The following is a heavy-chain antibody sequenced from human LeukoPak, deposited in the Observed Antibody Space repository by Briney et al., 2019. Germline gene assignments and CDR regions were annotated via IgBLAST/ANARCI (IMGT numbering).Heavy chain of an antibody. Sequence: GESLKISCKGSGYSFTSYWISWVRQMPGKGLEWMGRIDPSDSYTNYSPSSQGHVTISADKSISTAYLQWSSLKASDTAMYYCARACSGGSCFYYYYGMDVWGQGTTVTVSS. V-gene: IGHV5-10-1*01. J-gene: IGHJ6*02. CDR1: GYSFTSYW. CDR2: IDPSDSYT. D-gene: IGHD2-15*01. CDR3: ARACSGGSCFYYYYGMDV.